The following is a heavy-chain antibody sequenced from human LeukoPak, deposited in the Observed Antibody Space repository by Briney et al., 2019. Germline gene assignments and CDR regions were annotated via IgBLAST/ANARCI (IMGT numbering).Heavy chain of an antibody. J-gene: IGHJ1*01. D-gene: IGHD6-13*01. V-gene: IGHV3-30*18. CDR1: GFTFDDYG. CDR3: AKDGGSSWYKAYFQH. Sequence: GGSLRLSCAASGFTFDDYGMSWVRQAPGKVLEWVAVISYDGSNKYYADSVKGRFTISRDNSKNTLYLQMNSLRAEDTAVYYCAKDGGSSWYKAYFQHWGQGTLVTVSS. CDR2: ISYDGSNK.